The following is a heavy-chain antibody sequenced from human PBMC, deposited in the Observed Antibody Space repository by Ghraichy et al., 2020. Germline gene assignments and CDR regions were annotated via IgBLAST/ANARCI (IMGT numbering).Heavy chain of an antibody. CDR1: GYTFTGYY. V-gene: IGHV1-2*04. CDR2: INPNSGGT. J-gene: IGHJ6*02. CDR3: ARDRALSSSWYNTGYYGMDV. D-gene: IGHD6-13*01. Sequence: ASVKVSCKASGYTFTGYYMHWVRQAPGQGLEWMGWINPNSGGTNYAQKFQGWVTMTRDTSISTAYMELSRLRSDDTAVYYCARDRALSSSWYNTGYYGMDVWGQGTTVTVSS.